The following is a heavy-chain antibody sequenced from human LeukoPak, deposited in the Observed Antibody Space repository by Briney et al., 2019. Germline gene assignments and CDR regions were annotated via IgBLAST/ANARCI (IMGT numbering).Heavy chain of an antibody. CDR2: IIPIFGTA. D-gene: IGHD1-1*01. J-gene: IGHJ4*02. V-gene: IGHV1-69*13. Sequence: ASVKVSCKASGGTFSSYAISWVRQAPGQGLEWMGGIIPIFGTANYAQKFQGRVTITADESTSTAYMELSSLQYEDSAVYYCARCYPERRFYFDYWGQGTLVTVSS. CDR1: GGTFSSYA. CDR3: ARCYPERRFYFDY.